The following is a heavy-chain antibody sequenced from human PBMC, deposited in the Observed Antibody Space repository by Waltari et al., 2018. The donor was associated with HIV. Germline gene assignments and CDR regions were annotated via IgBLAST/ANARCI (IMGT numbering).Heavy chain of an antibody. Sequence: QLQLQESGPGLVTPSETLSLTCTVSGGSISSSSYYWGWLRQPPGKGLEGIGSFDYSGSTYSNPSLKRRATISVDTSKNQFSLKGSSVTAADPVVYYCARRWARAAAGTYSYGRDVWGQGTTVTVSS. CDR3: ARRWARAAAGTYSYGRDV. V-gene: IGHV4-39*01. CDR1: GGSISSSSYY. J-gene: IGHJ6*02. CDR2: FDYSGST. D-gene: IGHD6-13*01.